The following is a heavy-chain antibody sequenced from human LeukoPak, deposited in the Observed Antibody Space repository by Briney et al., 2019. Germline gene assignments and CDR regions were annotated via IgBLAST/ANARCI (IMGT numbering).Heavy chain of an antibody. J-gene: IGHJ4*02. CDR2: INPNSGGT. CDR3: ARGSDGSSTFGGVTPSIDY. Sequence: ASVKVSCKASGYTFTSYYMHWVRQAPGQGLEWMGWINPNSGGTNYAQKFQGWVTMTRDTSISTAYMELSRLRSDDTAVYYCARGSDGSSTFGGVTPSIDYWGQGTLVTVSS. D-gene: IGHD3-16*01. V-gene: IGHV1-2*04. CDR1: GYTFTSYY.